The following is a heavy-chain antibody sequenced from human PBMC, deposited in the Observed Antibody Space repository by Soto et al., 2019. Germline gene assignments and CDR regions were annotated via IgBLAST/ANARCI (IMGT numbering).Heavy chain of an antibody. D-gene: IGHD2-2*01. J-gene: IGHJ4*02. CDR1: GFTFSSYA. Sequence: QVQLVESGGGVVQPGRSLRLSCAASGFTFSSYAMHWVRQAPGRGLEWVAVISYDESNKYYADSVKGRFTISKDDSKSTLYLQMNSLRAEDTAMYYCARDLVSFVPGGGYWGQGTLVTVSS. CDR2: ISYDESNK. V-gene: IGHV3-30-3*01. CDR3: ARDLVSFVPGGGY.